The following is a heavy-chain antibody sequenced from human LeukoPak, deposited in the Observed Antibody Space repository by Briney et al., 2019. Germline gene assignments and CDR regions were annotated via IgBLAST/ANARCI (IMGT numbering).Heavy chain of an antibody. Sequence: GGSLRLSCAASGFTVSRNDMSCVRQSPSNGLEWVSAIDSDESTDYADSVKGRFTISRGKSKNTRSRQIKSLTPEHTRRFYCMRVPYRSPSNFDYWGEGSEVTVCS. CDR3: MRVPYRSPSNFDY. CDR1: GFTVSRND. D-gene: IGHD4-11*01. CDR2: IDSDEST. J-gene: IGHJ4*02. V-gene: IGHV3-66*01.